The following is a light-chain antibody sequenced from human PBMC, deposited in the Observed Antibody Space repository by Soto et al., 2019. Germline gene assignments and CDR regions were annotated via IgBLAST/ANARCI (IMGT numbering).Light chain of an antibody. CDR3: SSYTTSSTLEVV. J-gene: IGLJ2*01. CDR1: SSDVGAYNY. Sequence: QSALTQPASVSGSPGQSITISCTGTSSDVGAYNYVSWYQQYPGKVPKLMIYDVSNRPSGVSNRFSGSKSGNTASLTISGLQAEDEDDYYCSSYTTSSTLEVVFGGGTKLTVL. V-gene: IGLV2-14*01. CDR2: DVS.